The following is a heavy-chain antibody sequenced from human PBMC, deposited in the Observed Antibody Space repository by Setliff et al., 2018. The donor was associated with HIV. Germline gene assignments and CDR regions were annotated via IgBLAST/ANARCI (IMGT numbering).Heavy chain of an antibody. Sequence: SETLSLTCAVSGYSISSGYYWGWIRQPPGKGLEWIGSIYHSGSTYYNPSLRSRVTISVDTSKNQFSLKLSAVTAADTAVYYCARYSGSYYYFDYWGQGTLVTVSS. CDR1: GYSISSGYY. CDR2: IYHSGST. D-gene: IGHD1-26*01. J-gene: IGHJ4*02. V-gene: IGHV4-38-2*01. CDR3: ARYSGSYYYFDY.